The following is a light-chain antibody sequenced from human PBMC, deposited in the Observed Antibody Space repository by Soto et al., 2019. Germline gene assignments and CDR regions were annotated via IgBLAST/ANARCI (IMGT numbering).Light chain of an antibody. Sequence: IVLTQAPATLSLSPGESATLACRAGQSISTYLAWSQHKSGQAPRLRIYDASNRATGTPARFSGSGSGTDFNLTISRLAHVGSAVYSCLQRYVWIPFGGVTKVEIK. V-gene: IGKV3-11*01. CDR1: QSISTY. J-gene: IGKJ4*01. CDR3: LQRYVWIP. CDR2: DAS.